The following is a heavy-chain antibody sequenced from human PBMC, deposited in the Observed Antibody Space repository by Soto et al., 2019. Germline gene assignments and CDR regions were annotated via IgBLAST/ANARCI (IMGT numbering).Heavy chain of an antibody. V-gene: IGHV3-30-3*01. Sequence: GGSLRLSCAASGFTFSSYAMHWVRQAPGKGLEWVAVISYDGSNKYYADSVKGRFTISRDNSKNMLYLQMNSLRAEDTAVYYCARDDGPDYWGQGTLVTVSS. CDR1: GFTFSSYA. J-gene: IGHJ4*02. CDR2: ISYDGSNK. CDR3: ARDDGPDY.